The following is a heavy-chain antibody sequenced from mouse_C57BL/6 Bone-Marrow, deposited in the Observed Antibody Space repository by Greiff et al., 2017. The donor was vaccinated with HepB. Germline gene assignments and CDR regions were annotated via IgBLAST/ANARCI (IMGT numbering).Heavy chain of an antibody. V-gene: IGHV3-8*01. CDR2: ISYSGST. J-gene: IGHJ2*01. Sequence: EVMLVESGPGLAKPSQPLSLPCSVTGYSITSDYWNWIRKFPGNKLEYMGYISYSGSTYYNPSLKSRISITRDTSKNQYYLQLNSVTTEDTATYYCARYHSITTVVDYWGQGTTLTVSS. CDR3: ARYHSITTVVDY. D-gene: IGHD1-1*01. CDR1: GYSITSDY.